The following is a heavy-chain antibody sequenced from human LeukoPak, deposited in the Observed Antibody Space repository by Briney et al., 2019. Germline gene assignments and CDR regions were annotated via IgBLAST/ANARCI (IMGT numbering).Heavy chain of an antibody. CDR3: ARDRSFYGMDV. J-gene: IGHJ6*02. Sequence: TSETLSLTCTVSGGSICTSYWSWIRQPAGKGLEWIGRIYASGSTNYNPSLKSRVTMSVDTSKNQFSLNLSSVTAADTAVYYCARDRSFYGMDVWGQGTTVTVSS. CDR1: GGSICTSY. D-gene: IGHD6-19*01. V-gene: IGHV4-4*07. CDR2: IYASGST.